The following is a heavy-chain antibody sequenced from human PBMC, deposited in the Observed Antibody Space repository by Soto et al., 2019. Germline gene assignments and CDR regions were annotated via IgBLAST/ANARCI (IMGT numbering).Heavy chain of an antibody. CDR3: ARAPTYYYDSSGYYPIPRGVSYGMDV. Sequence: PGGSLRLSCAASGFTFSSYGMHWVRQAPGKGLEWVAVIWYDGSNKYYADSVKGRFTISRDNSKNTLYLQMNSLRAEDTAVYYCARAPTYYYDSSGYYPIPRGVSYGMDVWGQGTTVTVSS. CDR2: IWYDGSNK. D-gene: IGHD3-22*01. J-gene: IGHJ6*02. CDR1: GFTFSSYG. V-gene: IGHV3-33*01.